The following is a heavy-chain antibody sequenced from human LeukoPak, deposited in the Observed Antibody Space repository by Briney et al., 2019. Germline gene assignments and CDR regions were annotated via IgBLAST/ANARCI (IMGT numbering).Heavy chain of an antibody. CDR2: IYTSGST. D-gene: IGHD4-17*01. CDR1: GGSISRGSYY. Sequence: SETLSLTCTVSGGSISRGSYYWSWLRQPAGKGLECMGRIYTSGSTHYNPSLKSRVTISVDTSKNQISLKLSSVTAADTAVYYCARRRRGDYGRGYFDYWGQGTLVTASS. CDR3: ARRRRGDYGRGYFDY. V-gene: IGHV4-61*02. J-gene: IGHJ4*02.